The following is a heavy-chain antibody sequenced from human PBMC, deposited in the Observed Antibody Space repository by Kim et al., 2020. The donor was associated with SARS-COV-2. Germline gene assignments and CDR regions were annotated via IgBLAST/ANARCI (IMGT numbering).Heavy chain of an antibody. V-gene: IGHV3-30*07. Sequence: SVKGRFTISRDNSKNTLYLQITSLRAEDTAVYYCASQGLSGSYRLSPFDYWGQGTLVTVSS. J-gene: IGHJ4*02. CDR3: ASQGLSGSYRLSPFDY. D-gene: IGHD1-26*01.